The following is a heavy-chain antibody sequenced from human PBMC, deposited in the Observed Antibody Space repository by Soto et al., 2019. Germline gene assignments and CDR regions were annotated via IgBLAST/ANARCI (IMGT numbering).Heavy chain of an antibody. CDR3: ARAEKLWHYYYYYGMDV. Sequence: EVQLVESGGGLVKPGGSLRLSCAASGFTFSSYSMNWVRQAPGKGLEWVSSISSSSSYIYYADSVKGRFTISRDNAKNSLYLQMNSLRAEDTAVYYCARAEKLWHYYYYYGMDVWGQGTTVTVSS. D-gene: IGHD5-18*01. CDR1: GFTFSSYS. J-gene: IGHJ6*02. V-gene: IGHV3-21*01. CDR2: ISSSSSYI.